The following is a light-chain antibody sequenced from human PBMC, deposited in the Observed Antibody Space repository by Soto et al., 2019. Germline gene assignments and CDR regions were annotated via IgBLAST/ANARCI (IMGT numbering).Light chain of an antibody. CDR1: QSVSRNY. CDR3: QQYGSSPQP. J-gene: IGKJ5*01. V-gene: IGKV3-20*01. CDR2: AAS. Sequence: VLTTSQDILSRSPGEIATLSCRASQSVSRNYLAWFQHTPGQAPRLLIYAASSRATGVPDRFSGSGSETDFTLTISRLEPEDFAVYYCQQYGSSPQPFGQVGRLEI.